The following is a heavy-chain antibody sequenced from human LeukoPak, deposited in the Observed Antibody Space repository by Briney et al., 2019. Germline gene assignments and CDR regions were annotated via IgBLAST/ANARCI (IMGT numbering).Heavy chain of an antibody. J-gene: IGHJ3*02. CDR3: AKDQWDYYDTSGRPGALDI. V-gene: IGHV3-30*18. Sequence: GRSLRLSCVVSGFTFSRFAMHWVRQAPGKGLEWVAHISFEGRNTYYADSVKGRLTISRDNSENTLYLQMNSLRAEDTAVYYCAKDQWDYYDTSGRPGALDIWGQGTMVTVSS. D-gene: IGHD3-22*01. CDR1: GFTFSRFA. CDR2: ISFEGRNT.